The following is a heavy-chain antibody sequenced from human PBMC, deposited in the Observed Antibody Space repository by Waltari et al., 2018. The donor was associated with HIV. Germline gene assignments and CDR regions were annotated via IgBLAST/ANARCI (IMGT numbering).Heavy chain of an antibody. D-gene: IGHD3-9*01. V-gene: IGHV3-7*01. Sequence: EVQLVASGGGLVQPGGCLRLSCAASGFTFSTYLRSWVRQGPEKGLEWVANIKQDGSEKYYVDSVKGRFTISRDNAKNSLYLQMNSLRAEDTAVYYCARDRHYDILTGSYFDYWGQGTLVTVSS. CDR3: ARDRHYDILTGSYFDY. CDR2: IKQDGSEK. CDR1: GFTFSTYL. J-gene: IGHJ4*02.